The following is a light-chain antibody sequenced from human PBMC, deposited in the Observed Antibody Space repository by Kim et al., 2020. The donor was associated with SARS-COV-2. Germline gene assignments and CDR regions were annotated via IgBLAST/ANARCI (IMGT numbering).Light chain of an antibody. CDR1: KLGDKF. J-gene: IGLJ2*01. V-gene: IGLV3-1*01. Sequence: SYELTQPPSVSVSPGQTASITCSGHKLGDKFVWWYQQKPGQSPVLVIYQDNKRPSGIPERFSGSNSGNTATLTISGTQAMDEADYYCQAWDSSTVVFGGGTQLTVL. CDR3: QAWDSSTVV. CDR2: QDN.